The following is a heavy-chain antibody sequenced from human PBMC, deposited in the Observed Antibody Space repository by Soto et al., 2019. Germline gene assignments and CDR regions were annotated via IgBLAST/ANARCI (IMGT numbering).Heavy chain of an antibody. D-gene: IGHD6-19*01. CDR2: ISTMSSAI. CDR3: ARDVGWASDH. J-gene: IGHJ4*02. V-gene: IGHV3-48*01. CDR1: GFTFSSYS. Sequence: EVRLVESGGGLVQPGGSLRLSCSASGFTFSSYSMNWFRQAPGKGLEWLSYISTMSSAIDYAGSVRGRITVSRDDAKNSLYLQMSSLRAEDTAVYYCARDVGWASDHWGQGTLVTVSS.